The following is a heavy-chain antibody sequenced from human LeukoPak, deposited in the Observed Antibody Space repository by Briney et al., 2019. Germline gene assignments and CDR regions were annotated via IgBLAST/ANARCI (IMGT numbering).Heavy chain of an antibody. Sequence: PGGSLRLSCAASGFTVSNYWMHWVRQDPLKGLVWVSRINSDGGSTGYADSVKGRFTISRDNAKNTLYLQMNSLRAEDTALYYCARGGTSGSLIYWGQGTLVTVSS. CDR2: INSDGGST. V-gene: IGHV3-74*01. CDR3: ARGGTSGSLIY. J-gene: IGHJ4*02. CDR1: GFTVSNYW. D-gene: IGHD1-26*01.